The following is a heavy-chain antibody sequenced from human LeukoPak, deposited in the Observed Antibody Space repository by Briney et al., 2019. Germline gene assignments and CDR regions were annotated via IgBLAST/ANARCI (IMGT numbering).Heavy chain of an antibody. Sequence: PGGSLRLSCAASGFTFSNAWMSWVRQAPGKGLEWVGRIKSKTDGGTTDYAAPVKGRFTISRDDSKNTLYLQMNSLKTEDTAVYYCTTDRGYCSGGSCYSGYFDYWGQGTLVTVSS. CDR2: IKSKTDGGTT. V-gene: IGHV3-15*01. J-gene: IGHJ4*02. D-gene: IGHD2-15*01. CDR1: GFTFSNAW. CDR3: TTDRGYCSGGSCYSGYFDY.